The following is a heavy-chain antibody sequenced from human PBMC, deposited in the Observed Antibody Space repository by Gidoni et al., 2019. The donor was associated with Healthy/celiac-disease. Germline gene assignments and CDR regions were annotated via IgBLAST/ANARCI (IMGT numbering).Heavy chain of an antibody. D-gene: IGHD4-17*01. J-gene: IGHJ4*02. Sequence: QITLKESGPTLVKPTQTLTLTCTFSGFSLSTSGVGVGWIRQPPGKALEWLALIYWDDDKRYSPSLKSRLTITKDTSKNQVVLTMTNMDPVDTATYYCAHRPGTFSTVDYFDYWGQGTLVTVSS. V-gene: IGHV2-5*02. CDR3: AHRPGTFSTVDYFDY. CDR2: IYWDDDK. CDR1: GFSLSTSGVG.